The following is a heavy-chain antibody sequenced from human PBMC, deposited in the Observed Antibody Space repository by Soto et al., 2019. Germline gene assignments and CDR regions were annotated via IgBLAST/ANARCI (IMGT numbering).Heavy chain of an antibody. D-gene: IGHD4-4*01. V-gene: IGHV3-13*01. J-gene: IGHJ6*03. Sequence: GGSLRLSCAASGFTFSSYDMHWVRQATGKGLEWVSAIGTAGDTYYPGSVKGRFTISRENAKNSLYLQMNSLRAGDTAVYYCARAEGGTTVTTGYYYMDVWGKGTTVTVS. CDR2: IGTAGDT. CDR1: GFTFSSYD. CDR3: ARAEGGTTVTTGYYYMDV.